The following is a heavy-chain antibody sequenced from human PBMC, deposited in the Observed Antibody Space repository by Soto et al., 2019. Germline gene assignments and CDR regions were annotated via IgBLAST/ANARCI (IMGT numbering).Heavy chain of an antibody. D-gene: IGHD3-10*01. V-gene: IGHV4-31*03. CDR1: GGSIRSGGYY. CDR2: IYYSGST. Sequence: SETLSLTCTVSGGSIRSGGYYWSWIRQHPGKGLEWIGYIYYSGSTYYNPSLKSRVTISVDTSKNQFSLKLSSVTAADTAVYYCARDQVTMVRGVINSYYYYGMHVWGKGTTVTVSS. CDR3: ARDQVTMVRGVINSYYYYGMHV. J-gene: IGHJ6*04.